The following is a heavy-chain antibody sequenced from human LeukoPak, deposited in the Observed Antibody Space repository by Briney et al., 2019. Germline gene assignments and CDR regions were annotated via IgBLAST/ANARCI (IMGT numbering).Heavy chain of an antibody. Sequence: PSDTLSLTCTVSGGSISSHYWSWIRQPPGKGLEWIGYIYNSGNTNQNPSLKSRVTMSVDTSKNQFSLKLSSVTAADTAVYYCAVSGAPDDYWGQGTLVTVSS. CDR3: AVSGAPDDY. CDR2: IYNSGNT. D-gene: IGHD6-25*01. CDR1: GGSISSHY. V-gene: IGHV4-59*07. J-gene: IGHJ4*02.